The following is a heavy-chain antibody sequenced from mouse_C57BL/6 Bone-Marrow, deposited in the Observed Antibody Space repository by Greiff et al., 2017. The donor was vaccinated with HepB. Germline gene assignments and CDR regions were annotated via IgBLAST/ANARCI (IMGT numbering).Heavy chain of an antibody. CDR2: ISYSGST. Sequence: VQLKESGPGLAKPSQTLSLTCSVTGYSITSDYWNWIRKFPGNKLEYMGYISYSGSTYYNPSLKSRISITRDTSKNQYYLQLKSVTTEDTATYYCARGAIYDGYYGYFDYWGQGTTLTVSS. CDR1: GYSITSDY. CDR3: ARGAIYDGYYGYFDY. V-gene: IGHV3-8*01. D-gene: IGHD2-3*01. J-gene: IGHJ2*01.